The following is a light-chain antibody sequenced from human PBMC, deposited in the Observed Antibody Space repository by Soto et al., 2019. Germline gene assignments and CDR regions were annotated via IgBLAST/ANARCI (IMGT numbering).Light chain of an antibody. CDR1: SNDVGFYSY. Sequence: QSALTQPASVSGSPGQSITISCTGTSNDVGFYSYVSWYQQHPGKAPKLIIYEVTNRPSGVSDHFSGSKSDNTASLTISGLQAEDAADYYCTSYTTTTLEVFGTGTKLTVL. J-gene: IGLJ1*01. V-gene: IGLV2-14*01. CDR2: EVT. CDR3: TSYTTTTLEV.